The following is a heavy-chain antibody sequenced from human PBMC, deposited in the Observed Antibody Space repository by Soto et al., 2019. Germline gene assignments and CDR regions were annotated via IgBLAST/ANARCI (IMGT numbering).Heavy chain of an antibody. J-gene: IGHJ6*02. CDR3: ARKAGYFDLGGYYYGMDV. V-gene: IGHV1-69*02. CDR2: IIPILGIA. Sequence: SVKVSCKASGGTFSSYTISWVRQAPGQGLEWMGRIIPILGIANYAQKFQGRVTITADKSTSTAYMELSSLRSEDTAVYYCARKAGYFDLGGYYYGMDVWGQGTTVTVSS. D-gene: IGHD3-9*01. CDR1: GGTFSSYT.